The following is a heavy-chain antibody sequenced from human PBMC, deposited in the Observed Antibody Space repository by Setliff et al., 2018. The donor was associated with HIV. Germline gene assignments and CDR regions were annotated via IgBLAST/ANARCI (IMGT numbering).Heavy chain of an antibody. CDR1: GGSISSSNW. CDR3: ARARDIAVAGYFDY. V-gene: IGHV4-4*02. D-gene: IGHD6-19*01. J-gene: IGHJ4*02. Sequence: SETLSLTCAVSGGSISSSNWWSWVRQPPGKGLEWIGEIYHSGSTNYNPSLKSRVTISVDKSKNQFSLKLSSVTAADTAVYYCARARDIAVAGYFDYWGQGTLVTVPQ. CDR2: IYHSGST.